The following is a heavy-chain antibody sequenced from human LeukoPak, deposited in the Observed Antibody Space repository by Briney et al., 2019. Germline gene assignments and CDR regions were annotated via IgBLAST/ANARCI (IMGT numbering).Heavy chain of an antibody. CDR1: GYTFTSYD. V-gene: IGHV1-46*01. CDR2: INPSGGSA. CDR3: ARLTSPSDY. D-gene: IGHD4-11*01. J-gene: IGHJ4*02. Sequence: ASVKVSCKASGYTFTSYDIHWVRQAPGQGLQWMGMINPSGGSASYGQKSQGRVTMTRDTSTSTVYMELSSLRSEDTAVYYCARLTSPSDYWGQGTLVTVSS.